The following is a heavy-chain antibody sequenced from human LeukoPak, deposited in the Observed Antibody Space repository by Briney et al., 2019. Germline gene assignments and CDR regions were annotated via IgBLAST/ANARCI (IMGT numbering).Heavy chain of an antibody. Sequence: PSXTLSLTCTVSGGSISSYYWSWIRQPPGKGLEGIGYIYYSGSTNYNPSLKRRVTITLEKSKKQFSLKLNSVTAADTAVYYCARGQVVVTARFDYWGQGTLVTVSS. CDR1: GGSISSYY. J-gene: IGHJ4*02. CDR2: IYYSGST. V-gene: IGHV4-59*01. D-gene: IGHD2-21*02. CDR3: ARGQVVVTARFDY.